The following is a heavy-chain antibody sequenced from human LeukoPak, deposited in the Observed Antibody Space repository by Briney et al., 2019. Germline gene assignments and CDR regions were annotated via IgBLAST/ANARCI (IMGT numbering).Heavy chain of an antibody. Sequence: SETLSLTCTVSGGSTSSYYWSWIRQPPGKGLEWIGYIYTSGSTNYNPSLKSRVTISVDTSKSQFSLKLSSVTAADTAVYYCARQNNLGAFDIWGQGTMVTVSS. CDR3: ARQNNLGAFDI. V-gene: IGHV4-4*09. J-gene: IGHJ3*02. D-gene: IGHD1-20*01. CDR2: IYTSGST. CDR1: GGSTSSYY.